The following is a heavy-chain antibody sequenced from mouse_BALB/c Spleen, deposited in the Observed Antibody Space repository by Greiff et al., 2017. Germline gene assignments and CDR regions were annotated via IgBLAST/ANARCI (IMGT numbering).Heavy chain of an antibody. V-gene: IGHV5-17*02. CDR1: GFTFSSFG. J-gene: IGHJ4*01. Sequence: EVKLMESGGGLVQPGGSRKLSCAASGFTFSSFGMHWVRQAPEKGLEWVAYISSGSSTIYYGDTVKGRFTISRDNPKNTLFLQLTSLRSEDTAMYYCARADGYYAAMDYWGQGTSVTVSS. D-gene: IGHD2-3*01. CDR3: ARADGYYAAMDY. CDR2: ISSGSSTI.